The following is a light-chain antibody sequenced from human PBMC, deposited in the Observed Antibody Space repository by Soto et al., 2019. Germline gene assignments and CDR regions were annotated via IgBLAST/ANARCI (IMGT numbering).Light chain of an antibody. CDR1: QSVRSN. J-gene: IGKJ1*01. CDR2: GAS. CDR3: QQYGKSPGT. Sequence: EIVLTQSPGTLSLSPGERVTLSCRAGQSVRSNLAWYQQKPGQAPRLLIYGASTRATGIPARFSGSGSGTDFTLTISSLQPEDFAVYYCQQYGKSPGTFGQGTKVDIK. V-gene: IGKV3-20*01.